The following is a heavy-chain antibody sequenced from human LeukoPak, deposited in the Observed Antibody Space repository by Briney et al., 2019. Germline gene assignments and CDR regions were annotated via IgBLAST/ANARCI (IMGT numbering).Heavy chain of an antibody. V-gene: IGHV6-1*01. D-gene: IGHD4-17*01. Sequence: SRTLSLTCAISGDSVSSDSAAWNWIRQSPSRGLEWLGRTYYRSKWYNDYAVSVKSRITINPDTSKNQFSLQLNSVTPEDTAVYYCARETYGDYYYYYGMDVWGKGTTVTVSS. CDR3: ARETYGDYYYYYGMDV. CDR1: GDSVSSDSAA. J-gene: IGHJ6*04. CDR2: TYYRSKWYN.